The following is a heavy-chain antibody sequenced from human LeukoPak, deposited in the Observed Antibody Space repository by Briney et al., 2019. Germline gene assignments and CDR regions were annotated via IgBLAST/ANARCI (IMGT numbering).Heavy chain of an antibody. D-gene: IGHD4-23*01. CDR3: ATNGGNNPFDC. V-gene: IGHV3-74*01. CDR2: IKGDGSST. J-gene: IGHJ4*02. Sequence: QAGGSLRLSCAASGFTFSSHWMHWVRQAPGKGLVWVSRIKGDGSSTSYADSVEGRFTISRDNAKNTLHLQMNSLRAEDSAVYYCATNGGNNPFDCWGQGTLVTVSS. CDR1: GFTFSSHW.